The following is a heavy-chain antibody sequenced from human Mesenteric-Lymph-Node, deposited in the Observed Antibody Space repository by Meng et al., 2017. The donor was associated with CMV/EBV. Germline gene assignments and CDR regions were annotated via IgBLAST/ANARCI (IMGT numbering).Heavy chain of an antibody. V-gene: IGHV3-21*01. CDR3: ARDRGVSSSWYNAGVQH. Sequence: GESLKIPCAAPGFTFSSYSMNWVRQAPGNGLEWVSSISSSSSYIYYADSVKGRFTISRDNAKNSLYLQMNSLRAEDTAVYYCARDRGVSSSWYNAGVQHWGQGTLVTVSS. CDR1: GFTFSSYS. D-gene: IGHD6-13*01. J-gene: IGHJ1*01. CDR2: ISSSSSYI.